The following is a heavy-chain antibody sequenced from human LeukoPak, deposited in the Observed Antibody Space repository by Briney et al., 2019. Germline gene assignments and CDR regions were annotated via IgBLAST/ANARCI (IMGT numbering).Heavy chain of an antibody. J-gene: IGHJ4*02. Sequence: SETLSLTCTVSGVSISSYYWSWIRQPPGKGLEWIGYIYYSGSTNYNPSLKSRVTISVDTSKNQFSPKLSSVTAADTAVYYCARERIAAAGRGSFAYWGQGTLVTVSS. D-gene: IGHD6-13*01. V-gene: IGHV4-59*01. CDR2: IYYSGST. CDR1: GVSISSYY. CDR3: ARERIAAAGRGSFAY.